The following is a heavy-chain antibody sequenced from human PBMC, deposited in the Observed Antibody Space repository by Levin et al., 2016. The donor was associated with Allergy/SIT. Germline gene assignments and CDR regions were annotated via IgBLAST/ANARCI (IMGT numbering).Heavy chain of an antibody. CDR2: IDPSDSYT. J-gene: IGHJ4*02. Sequence: VRQMPGKGLEWMGRIDPSDSYTNYSPSFQGHVTISADKSISTAYLQWSSLKASDTAMYYCARGYYDILTGYYTLDYWGQGTLVTVSS. D-gene: IGHD3-9*01. V-gene: IGHV5-10-1*01. CDR3: ARGYYDILTGYYTLDY.